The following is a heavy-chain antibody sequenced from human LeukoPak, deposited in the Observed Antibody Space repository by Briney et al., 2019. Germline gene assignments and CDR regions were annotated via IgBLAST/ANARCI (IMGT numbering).Heavy chain of an antibody. CDR2: IHFSGST. Sequence: SETLSLTCTVSGYSISSAYYWGWIRQPPGKGLEWIGTIHFSGSTYYNPSLKSRVTISPDTSKNQFSLKLSSVTAADTAVYFCARSELNDYFKYWGQGILVTVST. J-gene: IGHJ4*02. CDR1: GYSISSAYY. D-gene: IGHD3-16*01. V-gene: IGHV4-38-2*02. CDR3: ARSELNDYFKY.